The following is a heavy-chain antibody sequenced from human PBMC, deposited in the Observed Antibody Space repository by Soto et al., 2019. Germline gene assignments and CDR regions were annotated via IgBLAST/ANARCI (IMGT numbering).Heavy chain of an antibody. CDR2: INTGNGNT. Sequence: QVQLVQSGAEVKKPGASVKVSCKTSGYTFKNYAMHWVRQAPGQRLEWMGWINTGNGNTKYSQKFQGRVTITRDTSASTGYMELSSLRSEDTAVYYCARSVVVRGVFTLDYWGQGTLVTVSS. J-gene: IGHJ4*02. V-gene: IGHV1-3*04. CDR1: GYTFKNYA. CDR3: ARSVVVRGVFTLDY. D-gene: IGHD3-10*01.